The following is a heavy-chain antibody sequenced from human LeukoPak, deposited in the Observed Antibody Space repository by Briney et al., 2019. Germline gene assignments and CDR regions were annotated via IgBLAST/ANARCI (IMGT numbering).Heavy chain of an antibody. CDR2: IPYDGSNT. CDR1: GFTFSSYG. D-gene: IGHD4-23*01. J-gene: IGHJ4*02. CDR3: AKNTKPTLVTPDF. Sequence: QPGGSLRLSCAASGFTFSSYGMHWVRQAPGKGLEWVAVIPYDGSNTYYADSVKGRFTISRDNSKNTLYLQMNSLRAEDTAVYYCAKNTKPTLVTPDFWGQGTLVTVS. V-gene: IGHV3-30*18.